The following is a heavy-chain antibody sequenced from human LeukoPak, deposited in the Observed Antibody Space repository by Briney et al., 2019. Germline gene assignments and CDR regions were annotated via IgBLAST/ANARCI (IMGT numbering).Heavy chain of an antibody. J-gene: IGHJ4*02. Sequence: GGPLTLSCTASGFTLNSYWMSGLRQAPRKGREWVGYIRRETYGGITEFAASLKGKFTISIDDSKRTADQQMNSLKPEDTAVYYCSRRGICFGSLALDYWGQGTLVTVSS. D-gene: IGHD3-10*01. V-gene: IGHV3-49*03. CDR2: IRRETYGGIT. CDR3: SRRGICFGSLALDY. CDR1: GFTLNSYW.